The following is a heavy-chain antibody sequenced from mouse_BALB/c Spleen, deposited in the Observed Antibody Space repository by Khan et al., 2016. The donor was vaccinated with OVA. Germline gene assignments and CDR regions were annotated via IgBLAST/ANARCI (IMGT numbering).Heavy chain of an antibody. Sequence: EVKLLESGPSLVKPSQTLSLTCSVTGDSITSGYWCWIRKFPGNKLEYRGYILYSGSTYYNPSLKSRISITRHTSQNQYYLQLNSVTTEDTATYYCARSTYRYAFAYWGQGTLVTVSA. CDR3: ARSTYRYAFAY. D-gene: IGHD2-14*01. CDR2: ILYSGST. V-gene: IGHV3-8*02. J-gene: IGHJ3*01. CDR1: GDSITSGY.